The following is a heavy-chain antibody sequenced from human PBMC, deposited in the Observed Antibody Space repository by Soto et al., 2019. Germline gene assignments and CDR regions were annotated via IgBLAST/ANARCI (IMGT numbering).Heavy chain of an antibody. CDR1: GGSISSGGYS. CDR2: IYHSGST. Sequence: QLQLQESGSGLVKPSQTLSLTCAVSGGSISSGGYSWSWIRQPPGKGLEWIGYIYHSGSTYYNPSLKSRVTISVDRSKNQFSLKLSSVTAAETAVYYCASGQQLVRNYWGQGTLVTVSS. CDR3: ASGQQLVRNY. J-gene: IGHJ4*02. D-gene: IGHD6-13*01. V-gene: IGHV4-30-2*01.